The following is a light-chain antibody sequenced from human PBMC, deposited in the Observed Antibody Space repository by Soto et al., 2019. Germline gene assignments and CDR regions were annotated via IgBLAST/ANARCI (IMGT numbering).Light chain of an antibody. CDR3: QQYNSYWT. CDR2: DAS. J-gene: IGKJ1*01. V-gene: IGKV1-5*01. CDR1: QSTSSW. Sequence: DIQMTQSPSTLSASVVDRVTITCRASQSTSSWLAWYQQKPGKAPKLLIYDASSLESGVPSRFSGSGSGTEFTLTISSLQPDDFATYYCQQYNSYWTFGQGTKVDI.